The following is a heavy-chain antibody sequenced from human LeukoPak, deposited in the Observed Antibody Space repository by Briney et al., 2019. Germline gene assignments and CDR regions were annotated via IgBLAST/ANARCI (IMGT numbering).Heavy chain of an antibody. Sequence: ASVKVSCKASGYTFTGYYMHWVRQAPGQGLQWMGWINPKSGGTNYAQKFQGRVTMTRDTSISTAYMELSRLRSDDTAVYYCARVHYTGDPFDLWGQGTLVTVSS. J-gene: IGHJ4*02. CDR3: ARVHYTGDPFDL. CDR1: GYTFTGYY. V-gene: IGHV1-2*02. CDR2: INPKSGGT. D-gene: IGHD7-27*01.